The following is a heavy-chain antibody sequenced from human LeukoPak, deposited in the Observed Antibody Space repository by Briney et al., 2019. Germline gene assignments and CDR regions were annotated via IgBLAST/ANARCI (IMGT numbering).Heavy chain of an antibody. Sequence: SETLSLTCAVYDGSFSGYYWTWIRQSPGKGLEWIGEIHHSAGTNYNPSLKSRVSMSIDMSKNQFSLKLSSVTAADTAVYYCARARDFWSSHNWFDPWGQGTLVTVSS. CDR2: IHHSAGT. J-gene: IGHJ5*02. CDR3: ARARDFWSSHNWFDP. V-gene: IGHV4-34*01. D-gene: IGHD3-3*01. CDR1: DGSFSGYY.